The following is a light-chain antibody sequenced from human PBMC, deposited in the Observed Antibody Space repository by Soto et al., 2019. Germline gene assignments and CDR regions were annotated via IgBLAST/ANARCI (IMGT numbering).Light chain of an antibody. CDR2: GAS. CDR3: QQYSNRYT. CDR1: QSVSSS. Sequence: ERVMTQSPATLSVSPGERATLSCRASQSVSSSLAWYQHKPGQAPRLLIYGASIRATGIPARFSGSGSGTEFTLTISSLQSEDFAAYYCQQYSNRYTFGQGTKLEIK. V-gene: IGKV3D-15*01. J-gene: IGKJ2*01.